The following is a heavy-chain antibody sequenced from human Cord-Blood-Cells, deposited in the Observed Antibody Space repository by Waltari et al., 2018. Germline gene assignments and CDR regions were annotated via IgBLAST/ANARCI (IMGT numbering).Heavy chain of an antibody. J-gene: IGHJ4*02. CDR1: GGSISSSSYY. CDR3: ARRGQYYYDSSGYYYYFDY. CDR2: IYYSGST. Sequence: QLQLQESGPGLVKPSETLSLTCTVSGGSISSSSYYWGWIRQPPGKGLEWIGSIYYSGSTYSNPSLKSRVTISVDTSKNQFSLKLSSVTAADTAVYYCARRGQYYYDSSGYYYYFDYWGQGTLVTVSS. D-gene: IGHD3-22*01. V-gene: IGHV4-39*01.